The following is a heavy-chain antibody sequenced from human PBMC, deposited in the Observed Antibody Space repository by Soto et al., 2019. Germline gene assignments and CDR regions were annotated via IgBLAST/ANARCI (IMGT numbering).Heavy chain of an antibody. J-gene: IGHJ4*02. Sequence: SETLSLTCSVSGGSIRSNIYYWVLIRQPPGKGLEWIATVHYSGSTYYTPSLKSRVTISADTSKNQFSLRLNSVTAADTAVYYCARQHYYDSSGYYTWNWGQGTLVTVSS. V-gene: IGHV4-39*01. CDR2: VHYSGST. CDR3: ARQHYYDSSGYYTWN. CDR1: GGSIRSNIYY. D-gene: IGHD3-22*01.